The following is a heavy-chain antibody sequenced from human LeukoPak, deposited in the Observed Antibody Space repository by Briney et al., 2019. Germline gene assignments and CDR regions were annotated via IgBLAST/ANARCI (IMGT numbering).Heavy chain of an antibody. Sequence: GGSLRLSCAASGFTFSSYAMSWVRQAPGKGLESVAGISASSLSIHYADSVKGRFTISRDNSKNTLFLQLSSLRAEDTAVYYCAKDPWIQLWSYFDYWGQRTLVTVSS. J-gene: IGHJ4*02. D-gene: IGHD5-18*01. CDR2: ISASSLSI. V-gene: IGHV3-23*01. CDR1: GFTFSSYA. CDR3: AKDPWIQLWSYFDY.